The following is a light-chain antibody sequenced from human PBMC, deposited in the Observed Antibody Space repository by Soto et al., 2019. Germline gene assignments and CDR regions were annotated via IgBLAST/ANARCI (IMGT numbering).Light chain of an antibody. J-gene: IGLJ1*01. V-gene: IGLV1-40*01. CDR1: GSNIGAPYD. CDR3: QSYDSSLSGYV. CDR2: GST. Sequence: QSVLTQPPSRSGAPGQRVTISCTGSGSNIGAPYDVHWYQHLPGAAPKLLIYGSTNRPSGVPGRFSGSKSGTSASLAITGLQAEDEADYYCQSYDSSLSGYVFGAGTKVTLL.